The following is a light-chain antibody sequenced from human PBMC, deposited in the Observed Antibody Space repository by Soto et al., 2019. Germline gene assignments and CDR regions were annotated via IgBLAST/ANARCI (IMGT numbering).Light chain of an antibody. CDR2: GAS. J-gene: IGKJ2*01. V-gene: IGKV3-20*01. CDR3: QQYSTSPHT. CDR1: QSVSSSY. Sequence: EIVLTQSPGTLSLSPGERATLSCRARQSVSSSYLAWFQQKPGQAPRLLIYGASSRATGIPDRFSGSGSGTDFTLTISRLEPEDSAVYYCQQYSTSPHTFGQGTKLEIK.